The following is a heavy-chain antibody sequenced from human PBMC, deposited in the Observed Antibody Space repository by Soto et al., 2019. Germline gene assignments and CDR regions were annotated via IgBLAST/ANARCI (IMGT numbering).Heavy chain of an antibody. CDR3: AKRIVGATGNWFDP. Sequence: SETLSLTCTVSGGSISIYFWTWIRQPPGKGLEWIGYIYYSGRTNYNPSLKSRVTISVDTSKNQFSLNLNSVTAADTAVYFCAKRIVGATGNWFDPWGQGTLVTVSS. V-gene: IGHV4-59*01. J-gene: IGHJ5*02. CDR1: GGSISIYF. CDR2: IYYSGRT. D-gene: IGHD1-26*01.